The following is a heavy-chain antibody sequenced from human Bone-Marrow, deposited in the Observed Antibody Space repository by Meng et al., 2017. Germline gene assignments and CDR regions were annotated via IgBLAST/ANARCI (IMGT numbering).Heavy chain of an antibody. Sequence: GESLKISCAASGFTFSSYAMHWVRQAPGKGLEWVAVISYDGSNKYYADSVKGRFTISRDNSKNTLYLQMNSLRAEDTAVYYCARVLEGYSYGYYPYYYYGMDVWGQGTTVTGAS. V-gene: IGHV3-30*01. CDR3: ARVLEGYSYGYYPYYYYGMDV. CDR1: GFTFSSYA. CDR2: ISYDGSNK. J-gene: IGHJ6*01. D-gene: IGHD5-18*01.